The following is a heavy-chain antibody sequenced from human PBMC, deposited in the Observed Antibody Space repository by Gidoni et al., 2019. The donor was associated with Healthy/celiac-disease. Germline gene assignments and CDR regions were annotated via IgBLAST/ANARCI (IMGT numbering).Heavy chain of an antibody. CDR2: IGPSDSYT. CDR1: GYSFTSYW. CDR3: ARLGSGYDEYGAADY. Sequence: EVQLVQSGAEVKKPGESLRISCKGSGYSFTSYWISWVRQMPGKGLEWMGRIGPSDSYTNYSPSFQGHVTISADKSISTAYLQWSSLKASDTAMYYCARLGSGYDEYGAADYWGQGTLVTVSS. D-gene: IGHD5-12*01. V-gene: IGHV5-10-1*03. J-gene: IGHJ4*02.